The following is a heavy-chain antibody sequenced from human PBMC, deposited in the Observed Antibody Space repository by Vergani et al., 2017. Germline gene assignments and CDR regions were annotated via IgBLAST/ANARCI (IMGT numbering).Heavy chain of an antibody. CDR2: IYSGGST. CDR3: ARAMTPGYYYYGMDV. J-gene: IGHJ6*02. V-gene: IGHV3-53*01. Sequence: VQLQQWGAGLLKPSETLSLTCAVYGGSFSGYYWSWIRQPPGKGLEWVSVIYSGGSTYYADSVKGRFTISRDNSKNTLYLQMNSLRAEDTAVYYCARAMTPGYYYYGMDVWGQGTTVTVSS. CDR1: GGSFSGYY. D-gene: IGHD3-10*01.